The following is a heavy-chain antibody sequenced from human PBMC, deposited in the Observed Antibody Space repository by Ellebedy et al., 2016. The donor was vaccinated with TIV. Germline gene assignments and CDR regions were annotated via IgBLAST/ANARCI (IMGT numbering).Heavy chain of an antibody. CDR3: ARDFYLDV. CDR1: GFTFTTYT. D-gene: IGHD2/OR15-2a*01. Sequence: PGGSLRLSCATSGFTFTTYTIHWVRQAPGKGLEWVAVISYDGSSKYYGDSVKGRFTISRDNAKNTLSLQMNSLSAEDTAIYYCARDFYLDVWGQGTTVTVSS. CDR2: ISYDGSSK. J-gene: IGHJ6*02. V-gene: IGHV3-30*04.